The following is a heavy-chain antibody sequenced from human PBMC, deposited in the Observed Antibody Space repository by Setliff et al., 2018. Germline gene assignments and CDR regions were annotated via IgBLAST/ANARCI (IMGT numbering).Heavy chain of an antibody. J-gene: IGHJ6*03. D-gene: IGHD6-6*01. CDR2: IYTSGST. CDR1: GGSISSYY. CDR3: ARGIAARPDYYYYYYMDV. V-gene: IGHV4-4*08. Sequence: LSLTCTVSGGSISSYYWSWIRQPPGKGLEWIGYIYTSGSTNYNPSLKSRVTISVDTSKNQFSLKLSSVTAADTAVYYCARGIAARPDYYYYYYMDVWGKGTTVTVSS.